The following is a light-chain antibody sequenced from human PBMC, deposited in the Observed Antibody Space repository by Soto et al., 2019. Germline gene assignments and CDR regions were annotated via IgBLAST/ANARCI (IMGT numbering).Light chain of an antibody. CDR1: EN. CDR3: QQYDVHPKT. J-gene: IGKJ1*01. V-gene: IGKV1-5*01. Sequence: DVQMTQSPSTLAASVGDRVTITCRASENKVLISDASRLETGVPSRFSGSGYGTDFTLTITSLQTDDFGTYHCQQYDVHPKTFGQGTKVEVK. CDR2: DAS.